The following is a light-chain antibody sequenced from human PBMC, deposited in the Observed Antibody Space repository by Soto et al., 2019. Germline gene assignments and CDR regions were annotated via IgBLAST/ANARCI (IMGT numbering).Light chain of an antibody. V-gene: IGKV3-20*01. CDR2: GAS. CDR1: QSVSTSY. J-gene: IGKJ4*01. Sequence: EIVLAQSPGTLSLSPGERATLSCRATQSVSTSYLAWYQPKPGQAHRLLIYGASRRATGIPDRFRGNGSGTDFTLIISRLEPEDFAVYYCQQYGNSPLTFGGGTKVQIK. CDR3: QQYGNSPLT.